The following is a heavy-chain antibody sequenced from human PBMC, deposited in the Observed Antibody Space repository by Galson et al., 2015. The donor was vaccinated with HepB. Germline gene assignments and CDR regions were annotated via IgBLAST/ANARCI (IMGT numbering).Heavy chain of an antibody. J-gene: IGHJ6*03. CDR2: IYADDSDT. CDR3: ARRHYSMDV. Sequence: QSGAEVKKPGESLKISCTGSGYIFTSYWIDWVRQMPGKGLEWMGTIYADDSDTRYSPSFQGQVTISVDKSIRTAYLQWDSLTASDTAVYYCARRHYSMDVWGKGTTVTVSS. CDR1: GYIFTSYW. V-gene: IGHV5-51*03.